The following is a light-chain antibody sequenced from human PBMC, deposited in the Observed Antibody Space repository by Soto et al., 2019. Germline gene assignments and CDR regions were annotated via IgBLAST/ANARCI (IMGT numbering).Light chain of an antibody. CDR2: ATS. Sequence: DIQMTQSPFSLSASVGDRVTITCRASQTISNNLNWYQQIPGKAPKLLIYATSTLQSGVPSRFSGSGSGTDFTLTISSLQPEDFATYYCQQSYSTSWTFGQGTKVEFK. V-gene: IGKV1-39*01. CDR1: QTISNN. CDR3: QQSYSTSWT. J-gene: IGKJ1*01.